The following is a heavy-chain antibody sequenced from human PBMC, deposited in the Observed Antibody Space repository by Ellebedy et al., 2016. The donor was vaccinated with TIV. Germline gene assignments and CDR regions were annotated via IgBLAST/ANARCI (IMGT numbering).Heavy chain of an antibody. J-gene: IGHJ4*02. CDR1: GFTFSSHY. CDR3: VRDDDRYSFDY. Sequence: GESLKISCAASGFTFSSHYIPWVRQAPGKGLVWVSRVNKDGSYKNYADSVRGRFTISRDNAKNTLYLQMNSLGAEDTAVYYCVRDDDRYSFDYWGQGTLVTVSS. CDR2: VNKDGSYK. V-gene: IGHV3-74*01. D-gene: IGHD2-21*02.